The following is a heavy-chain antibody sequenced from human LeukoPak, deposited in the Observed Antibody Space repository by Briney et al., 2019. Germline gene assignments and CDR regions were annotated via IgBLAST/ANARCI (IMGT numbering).Heavy chain of an antibody. CDR2: ISGSGSNT. D-gene: IGHD3-22*01. CDR1: GFTFGDYA. V-gene: IGHV3-23*01. CDR3: AKGTYDSRGHFDY. Sequence: GGSLRLSCTASGFTFGDYAKSWFRQAPGKGLEWVSGISGSGSNTYYADSVKGRFTISRDNSKNTLYLQMNSLRAEDTAAYYCAKGTYDSRGHFDYWGQGTLVSVSS. J-gene: IGHJ4*02.